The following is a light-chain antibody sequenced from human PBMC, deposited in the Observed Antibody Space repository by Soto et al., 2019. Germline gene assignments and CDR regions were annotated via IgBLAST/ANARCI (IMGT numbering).Light chain of an antibody. CDR3: QSYDSSLSAL. CDR1: RSNIGAGYD. CDR2: GNS. Sequence: QSVLTQPPSVSGAPGQRVTISCTGSRSNIGAGYDVHWYQQLPGTAPKLLIYGNSTRPSGVPDRFSGSKSGTAASLAITGLQAEDEADYSCQSYDSSLSALFGGGTKLTVL. V-gene: IGLV1-40*01. J-gene: IGLJ2*01.